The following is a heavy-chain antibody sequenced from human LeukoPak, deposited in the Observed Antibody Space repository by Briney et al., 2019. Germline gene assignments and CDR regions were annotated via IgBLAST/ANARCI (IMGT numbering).Heavy chain of an antibody. D-gene: IGHD5-12*01. J-gene: IGHJ4*02. Sequence: GGSLRLSCAASGFTFSSYEMNWVRQAPGKGLEWVSYISGSGRTMSYADSVKGRFTISRDNAKNSLYLQMNSLRVEDTAVYHCARGGLYGYDVFDYWGQGTLATVSS. CDR2: ISGSGRTM. CDR1: GFTFSSYE. V-gene: IGHV3-48*03. CDR3: ARGGLYGYDVFDY.